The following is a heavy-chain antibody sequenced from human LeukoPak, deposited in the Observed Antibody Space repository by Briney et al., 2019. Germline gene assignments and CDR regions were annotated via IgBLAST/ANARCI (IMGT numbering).Heavy chain of an antibody. Sequence: GGSLRLSCAASGFTFSSYGMHWVRQAPGKGLEWVAVISYDGSNKYYADSVKGRFTISRDNSKNTLYLQMNSLRAEDTAVYYCAKDTVYCSGGSCYDRRYYYYYMDVWGKGTTVTVSS. V-gene: IGHV3-30*18. D-gene: IGHD2-15*01. CDR2: ISYDGSNK. J-gene: IGHJ6*03. CDR3: AKDTVYCSGGSCYDRRYYYYYMDV. CDR1: GFTFSSYG.